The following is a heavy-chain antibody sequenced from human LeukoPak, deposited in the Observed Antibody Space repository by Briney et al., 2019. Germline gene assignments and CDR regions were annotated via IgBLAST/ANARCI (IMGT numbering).Heavy chain of an antibody. CDR1: GFTFSSYS. V-gene: IGHV3-21*01. Sequence: NPGGSLRLSCAASGFTFSSYSMTWVRQAPGRGLEWVSSISSSRSYIYYVDSVKGRFTISSDNAKNSLYLQMNSLRAEDTAVYYCARDLPDEVPSFDLWGRGTLVTVSS. CDR2: ISSSRSYI. J-gene: IGHJ2*01. CDR3: ARDLPDEVPSFDL. D-gene: IGHD1-1*01.